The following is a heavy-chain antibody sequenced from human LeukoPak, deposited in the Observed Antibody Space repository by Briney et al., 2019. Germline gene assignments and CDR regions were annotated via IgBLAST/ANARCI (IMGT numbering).Heavy chain of an antibody. J-gene: IGHJ5*02. D-gene: IGHD2-8*02. CDR1: GGSISSSSYY. Sequence: PSETLSLTCTVSGGSISSSSYYWGWIRQPPGKGLEWIGSIYYSGSTYYNPSLKSRVTISVDTSKNQFSLKLSSVTAADTAVYYCSGAWSINWFDPWGQGTLVNVSS. V-gene: IGHV4-39*01. CDR3: SGAWSINWFDP. CDR2: IYYSGST.